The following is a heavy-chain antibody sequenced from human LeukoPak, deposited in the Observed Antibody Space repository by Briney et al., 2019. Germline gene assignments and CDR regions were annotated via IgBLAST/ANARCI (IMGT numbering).Heavy chain of an antibody. D-gene: IGHD5-18*01. J-gene: IGHJ4*02. V-gene: IGHV4-39*01. CDR3: ARHRHSRHYDY. CDR2: ISYSGTT. Sequence: SETLSLTCTVSGGSISSSSSDYYWGWVRQPPAKGLEWIGSISYSGTTYYNPSLKSRVTISADTSNNQFSLKLSSVTAADTAVYYCARHRHSRHYDYWGQGTLVTVSS. CDR1: GGSISSSSSDYY.